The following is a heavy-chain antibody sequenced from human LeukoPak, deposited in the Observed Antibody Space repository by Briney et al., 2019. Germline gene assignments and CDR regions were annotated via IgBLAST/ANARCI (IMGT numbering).Heavy chain of an antibody. Sequence: ASVKVSCKASGYTFSGYYLHWVRQAPGQGLQWVGWINPNSGDTHYAQMFQGRVTMTRDTSINTAYMELRRVRSDDTAVYYCAKSAQYSSAWFTGSFDYWGQGTLVTVSS. D-gene: IGHD6-13*01. V-gene: IGHV1-2*02. CDR1: GYTFSGYY. CDR3: AKSAQYSSAWFTGSFDY. J-gene: IGHJ4*02. CDR2: INPNSGDT.